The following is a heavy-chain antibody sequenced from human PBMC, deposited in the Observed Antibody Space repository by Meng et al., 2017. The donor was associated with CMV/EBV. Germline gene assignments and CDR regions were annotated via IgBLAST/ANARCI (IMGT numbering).Heavy chain of an antibody. J-gene: IGHJ6*02. CDR2: IIPIFGTA. CDR3: ARGTTDCSSTSCYILSGMDV. CDR1: FSSYA. V-gene: IGHV1-69*05. Sequence: FSSYAISWVRQAPGQGLEWMGGIIPIFGTANYAQKFQGRVTITTDESTSTAYMELSSLRSEDTAVYYCARGTTDCSSTSCYILSGMDVWGQGTTVTVSS. D-gene: IGHD2-2*02.